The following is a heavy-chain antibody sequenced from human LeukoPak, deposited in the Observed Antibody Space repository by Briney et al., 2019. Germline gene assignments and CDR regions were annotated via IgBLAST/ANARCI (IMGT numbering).Heavy chain of an antibody. V-gene: IGHV4-39*01. CDR1: GGSISSDGYY. Sequence: SETLSLTCTVSGGSISSDGYYWSWIRQHPGKGLEWIGSIYYSGSTYYNPSLKSRVTISVDTSKNQFSLKLSSVTAADTAVYYCARLPTHLDAFDIWGQGTMVTVSS. CDR3: ARLPTHLDAFDI. CDR2: IYYSGST. J-gene: IGHJ3*02.